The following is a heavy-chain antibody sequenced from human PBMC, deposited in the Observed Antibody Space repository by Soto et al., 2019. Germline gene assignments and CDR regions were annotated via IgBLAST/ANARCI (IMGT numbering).Heavy chain of an antibody. CDR2: FDPEDGET. Sequence: ASVKVSCKVSGYTLTELSMHWVRQAPGKGLEWMGGFDPEDGETIYAQKFQGRVTMTEDTSTDTAYMELSSLRSEDTAVYYCATDYSREFGELLSKFHYFDYWGQGTLVTVSS. D-gene: IGHD3-10*01. CDR1: GYTLTELS. CDR3: ATDYSREFGELLSKFHYFDY. J-gene: IGHJ4*02. V-gene: IGHV1-24*01.